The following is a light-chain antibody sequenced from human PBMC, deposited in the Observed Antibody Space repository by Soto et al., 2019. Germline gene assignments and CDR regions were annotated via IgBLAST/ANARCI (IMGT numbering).Light chain of an antibody. CDR2: SGN. V-gene: IGLV1-44*01. J-gene: IGLJ3*02. Sequence: QSVLTQPPSASGTPGQRVTISCSGSSSNVGTNHVNWYQQLPGTAPKLLIDSGNQRPSGVPDRFSGSKSGTSASLAIRGLQSEDEADYYCATRDERLSGRVFGGGTKLTVL. CDR1: SSNVGTNH. CDR3: ATRDERLSGRV.